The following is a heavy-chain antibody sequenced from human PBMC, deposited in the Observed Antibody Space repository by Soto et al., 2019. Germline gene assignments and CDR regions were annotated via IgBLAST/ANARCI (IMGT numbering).Heavy chain of an antibody. J-gene: IGHJ4*02. CDR1: GYSFTSYW. Sequence: GESLKISCQGSGYSFTSYWISWVRQMPGKGLEWMGRIDPSDSFTNYSPSLQGHVTISADESISTAYLQWDSLQASDTAMYYCARLSTLWHTAMTLPYYFDFWGQGTLVTAPQ. V-gene: IGHV5-10-1*01. CDR3: ARLSTLWHTAMTLPYYFDF. CDR2: IDPSDSFT. D-gene: IGHD5-18*01.